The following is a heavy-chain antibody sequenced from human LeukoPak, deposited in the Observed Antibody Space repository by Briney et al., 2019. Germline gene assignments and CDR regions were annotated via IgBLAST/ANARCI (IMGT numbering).Heavy chain of an antibody. Sequence: GGSLRLSCEASGFTFSSYGMHWVRQAPGKGLEWVAYISFNGAETYYGDSVKGRFTISRDNSKNTVFLQMSSLRSDDTAVYYCARDSMDYGSGPPGYWGQGTLVSVSS. V-gene: IGHV3-30*03. CDR1: GFTFSSYG. J-gene: IGHJ4*02. CDR3: ARDSMDYGSGPPGY. D-gene: IGHD3-10*01. CDR2: ISFNGAET.